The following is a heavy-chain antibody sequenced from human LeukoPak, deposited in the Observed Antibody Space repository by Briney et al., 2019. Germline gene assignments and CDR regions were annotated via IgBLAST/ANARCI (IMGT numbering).Heavy chain of an antibody. D-gene: IGHD5-18*01. J-gene: IGHJ4*02. V-gene: IGHV3-11*01. CDR1: GFPFSSYC. Sequence: GGSLRLSCAASGFPFSSYCVSWIRQAPGKGLEWVSDIRHNGNTIYYADSVKGRFTISRDNGKNSLYLQMNSLKAEDTAVYFCARPKEIQAWQPVFELWGQGALVRVSS. CDR2: IRHNGNTI. CDR3: ARPKEIQAWQPVFEL.